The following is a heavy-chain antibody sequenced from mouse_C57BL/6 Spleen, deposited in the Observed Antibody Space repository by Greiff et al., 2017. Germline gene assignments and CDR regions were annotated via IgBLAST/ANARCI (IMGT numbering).Heavy chain of an antibody. D-gene: IGHD1-1*01. CDR2: IDPETGGT. CDR3: TRGPYYYGPPFAY. V-gene: IGHV1-15*01. Sequence: QVQLHQSGAELVRPGASVTLSCKASGYTFTDYEMHWVKQTPVHGLEWIGAIDPETGGTAYNQKFKGKAILTADKSSSTAYMELRSLTSEDSAVYYCTRGPYYYGPPFAYWGQGTLVTVSA. J-gene: IGHJ3*01. CDR1: GYTFTDYE.